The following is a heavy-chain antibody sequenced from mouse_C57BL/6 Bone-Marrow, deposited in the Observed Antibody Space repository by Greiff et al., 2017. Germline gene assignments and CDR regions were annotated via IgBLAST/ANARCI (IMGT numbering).Heavy chain of an antibody. V-gene: IGHV7-3*01. D-gene: IGHD1-1*01. CDR1: GFTFTDYY. CDR2: IRHKANGYTT. CDR3: ARSHYYGSSLFAY. Sequence: EVKLVESGGGLVQPGGSLSLSCAASGFTFTDYYMSWVRQPPGKALEWLGFIRHKANGYTTEYSASVKGRFTISRDNSKSILYLQMNALRAEDSATYYCARSHYYGSSLFAYWGQGTLVTVSA. J-gene: IGHJ3*01.